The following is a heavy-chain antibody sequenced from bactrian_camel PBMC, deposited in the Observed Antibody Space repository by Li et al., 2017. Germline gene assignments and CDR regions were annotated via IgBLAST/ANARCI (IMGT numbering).Heavy chain of an antibody. Sequence: HVQLVESGGGSVQAGGSLRLSCAPSKYPFLIYCMVWLRQAPGKAREGVALIRTSGSGSTYYADSVKGRFTISQDNAKNTLYLQMNSLKPEDTAMYSCAATDRGFCQLSPIYEFPCWGQGTQVTVS. V-gene: IGHV3S1*01. CDR3: AATDRGFCQLSPIYEFPC. CDR1: KYPFLIYC. J-gene: IGHJ4*01. D-gene: IGHD2*01. CDR2: IRTSGSGST.